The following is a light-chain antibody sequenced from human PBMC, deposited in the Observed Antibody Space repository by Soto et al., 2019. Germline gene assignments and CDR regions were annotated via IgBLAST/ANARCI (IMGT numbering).Light chain of an antibody. V-gene: IGKV1-39*01. CDR1: QSISTY. CDR3: QQSFHTPRT. CDR2: AAS. J-gene: IGKJ1*01. Sequence: DIQMTQSPSSLSASVGDRVSITGRAGQSISTYLNWYQQRPGKAPKLLIYAASSLQSGVPSRFNASGSGTDFTLTINSLQPEDFATYYCQQSFHTPRTFGQGTKVDI.